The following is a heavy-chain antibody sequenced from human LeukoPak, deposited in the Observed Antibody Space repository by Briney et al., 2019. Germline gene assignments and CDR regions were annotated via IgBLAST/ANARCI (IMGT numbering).Heavy chain of an antibody. CDR1: GFTFSSYG. D-gene: IGHD6-13*01. CDR3: AKYLSTAAGFDY. J-gene: IGHJ4*02. CDR2: ISYDGSNK. Sequence: GGSLRLSCAASGFTFSSYGMHWVRQAPGKGLEWVAVISYDGSNKYYADSVKGRFTISRDNSKNTLYLQMNSRRAEDTAVYYCAKYLSTAAGFDYWGQGTLVTVSS. V-gene: IGHV3-30*18.